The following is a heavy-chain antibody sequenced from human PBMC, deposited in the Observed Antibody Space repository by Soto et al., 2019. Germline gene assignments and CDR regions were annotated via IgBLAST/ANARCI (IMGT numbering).Heavy chain of an antibody. J-gene: IGHJ6*02. CDR3: AASRASDSSDYSGFHYGMAV. CDR1: GFTFDDYA. V-gene: IGHV3-9*01. CDR2: LSWNGVTI. D-gene: IGHD3-22*01. Sequence: EVQLVESGGGLVQPGRSLRLSCAASGFTFDDYAMHWVRQVPGKGLQWVSGLSWNGVTIGYAASVKGRFTISRDNAKKALYLQRNCLRPDDTALYFCAASRASDSSDYSGFHYGMAVWGLGTTVTVS.